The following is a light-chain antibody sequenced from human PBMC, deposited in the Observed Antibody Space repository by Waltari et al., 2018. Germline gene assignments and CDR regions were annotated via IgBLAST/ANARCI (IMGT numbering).Light chain of an antibody. CDR1: SSNIGAGYD. J-gene: IGLJ3*02. CDR2: GNS. V-gene: IGLV1-40*01. CDR3: QSYDSSRSCSWV. Sequence: QSVLTQPPSVSGAPGQRVTISCTGSSSNIGAGYDVHWYQQLPGTAPKLLIYGNSNRPSGVPDRFAGSKSGTSASLAITGLQAEDEADYYCQSYDSSRSCSWVFGGGTKLTVL.